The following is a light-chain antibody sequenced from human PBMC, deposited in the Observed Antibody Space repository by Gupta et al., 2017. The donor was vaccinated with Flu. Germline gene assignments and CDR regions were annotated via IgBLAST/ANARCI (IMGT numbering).Light chain of an antibody. CDR3: YSAADNSHVV. CDR1: VLAKKY. J-gene: IGLJ2*01. V-gene: IGLV3-27*01. CDR2: KDS. Sequence: SSELPQPSSVSLSPRQTARITCSGDVLAKKYARWFQQKPGQAPVLVIYKDSERPSGIPERFSGSSSGNTVTVTISGPQVEEEADYYGYSAADNSHVVFGGGTKLTVL.